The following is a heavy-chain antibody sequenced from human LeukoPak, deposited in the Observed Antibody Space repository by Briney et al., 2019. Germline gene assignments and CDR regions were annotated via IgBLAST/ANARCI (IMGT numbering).Heavy chain of an antibody. V-gene: IGHV4-59*01. CDR3: ARVYYSSSYDYWYFDL. Sequence: SETLSLTCTVSGGSIRSYYWSWIRQPPGKGLEWIGYIYNSGSTNYSPSLKSRVTISVDTSKNQFSLKLTSVTAADTAVYYCARVYYSSSYDYWYFDLWGRGTLVTVSS. J-gene: IGHJ2*01. D-gene: IGHD6-13*01. CDR1: GGSIRSYY. CDR2: IYNSGST.